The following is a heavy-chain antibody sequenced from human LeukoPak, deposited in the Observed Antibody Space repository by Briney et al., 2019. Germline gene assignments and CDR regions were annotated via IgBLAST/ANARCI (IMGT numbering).Heavy chain of an antibody. J-gene: IGHJ2*01. V-gene: IGHV3-9*01. D-gene: IGHD6-13*01. Sequence: PGGSLRLSCAASGFTFDDYAMHWVRQAPGKGLEWVSGISWNSGSIGYADSVKGRFTISRDNAKNSLYLQMNSLRAEDTALYYCARTTGIAAAVNYWYFDLWGRGTLVTVSS. CDR3: ARTTGIAAAVNYWYFDL. CDR1: GFTFDDYA. CDR2: ISWNSGSI.